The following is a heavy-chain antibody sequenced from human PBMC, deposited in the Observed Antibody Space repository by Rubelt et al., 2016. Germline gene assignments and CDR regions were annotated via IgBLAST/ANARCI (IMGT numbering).Heavy chain of an antibody. Sequence: EWIGYIYYSGSTYYNPSLKSRVTISVDTSKNQFSLKLSSATAADTAVYYCARDRRVATIRYAFDIWGQGTMVTVSS. D-gene: IGHD5-12*01. CDR3: ARDRRVATIRYAFDI. CDR2: IYYSGST. V-gene: IGHV4-31*02. J-gene: IGHJ3*02.